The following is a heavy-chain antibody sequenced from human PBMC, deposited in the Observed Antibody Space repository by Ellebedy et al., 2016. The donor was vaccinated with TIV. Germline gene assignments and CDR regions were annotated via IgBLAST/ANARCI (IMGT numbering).Heavy chain of an antibody. D-gene: IGHD2-15*01. CDR2: IYSGGDR. V-gene: IGHV3-53*01. CDR3: ARDRHCVGGRCYSV. Sequence: GESLKISCAASGFTVNNNYMRWFRQAPVKGLEWVSLIYSGGDRYYADSVKGRFTISRDNSNNTVYLQMNSLRVEDTAVYYCARDRHCVGGRCYSVWGQGTLVTVSS. CDR1: GFTVNNNY. J-gene: IGHJ4*02.